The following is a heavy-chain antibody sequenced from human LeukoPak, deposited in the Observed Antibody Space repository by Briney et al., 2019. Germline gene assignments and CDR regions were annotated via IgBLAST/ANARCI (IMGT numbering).Heavy chain of an antibody. CDR3: ARGHYSSGWYLDY. D-gene: IGHD6-19*01. V-gene: IGHV4-59*01. Sequence: PSETLSLTCTVSGDXISGFYCNWIRQPPGKGLEWIGHVYDSGSTTYNPSVKSRVIISQDTSKNEFSLKLKSVTAADTAVYYCARGHYSSGWYLDYWGQGALVSVSS. CDR1: GDXISGFY. J-gene: IGHJ4*02. CDR2: VYDSGST.